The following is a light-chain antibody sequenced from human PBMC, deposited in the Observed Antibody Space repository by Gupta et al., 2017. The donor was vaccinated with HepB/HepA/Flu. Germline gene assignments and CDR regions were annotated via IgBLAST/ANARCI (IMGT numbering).Light chain of an antibody. V-gene: IGKV1-27*01. CDR2: TAS. J-gene: IGKJ1*01. CDR1: QGIRNY. Sequence: IQMTQSQSSLPASLGDRVTITCGASQGIRNYLAWYQQKPGQVPKVLIFTASTLQSGVPSRFSGSGSETDFTLTISSLQPEDVATYYCQKYNTAPWTFGQGTKVEIK. CDR3: QKYNTAPWT.